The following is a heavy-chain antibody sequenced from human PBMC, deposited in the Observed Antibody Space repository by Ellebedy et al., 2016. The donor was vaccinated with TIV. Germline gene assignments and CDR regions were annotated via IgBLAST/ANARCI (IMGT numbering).Heavy chain of an antibody. CDR2: MNPHGNT. Sequence: ASVKVSXXASGYTFTGNYIHWVRQAAGQGLEWMGWMNPHGNTGYAQKFQGRVTMTRNTSISTAYMELRSLGSEDTAVYYCAREYYYDSSGYYVYWGQGTLVTVSS. CDR3: AREYYYDSSGYYVY. V-gene: IGHV1-8*02. CDR1: GYTFTGNY. D-gene: IGHD3-22*01. J-gene: IGHJ4*02.